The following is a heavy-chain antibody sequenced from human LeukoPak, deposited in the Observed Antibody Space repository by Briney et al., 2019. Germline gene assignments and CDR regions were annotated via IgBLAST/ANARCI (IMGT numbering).Heavy chain of an antibody. Sequence: GGSLRLSCAASGFTFSSYWMHWVRQAPGKGLVWVSRINSDGSSTSYADSVKGRFTISRGNAKNTLYLQMNSLRAEDTAVYYCASPILPGSNYYYGMDVWGQGTTVTVSS. CDR1: GFTFSSYW. CDR3: ASPILPGSNYYYGMDV. V-gene: IGHV3-74*01. D-gene: IGHD6-25*01. CDR2: INSDGSST. J-gene: IGHJ6*02.